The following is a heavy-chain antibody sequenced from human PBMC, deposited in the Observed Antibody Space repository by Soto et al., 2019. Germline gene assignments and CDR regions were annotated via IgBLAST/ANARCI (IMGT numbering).Heavy chain of an antibody. Sequence: ASVEVSCKXSGYTFTGYYMHWVRQAPGQGLEWMGWINPNSGGTNYAQKFQGWVTMTRDTSISTAYMELSRLRSDDTAVYYCAKEYSSPWPPLYYFDYWGQGTLVTVSS. CDR1: GYTFTGYY. J-gene: IGHJ4*02. D-gene: IGHD6-6*01. CDR3: AKEYSSPWPPLYYFDY. V-gene: IGHV1-2*04. CDR2: INPNSGGT.